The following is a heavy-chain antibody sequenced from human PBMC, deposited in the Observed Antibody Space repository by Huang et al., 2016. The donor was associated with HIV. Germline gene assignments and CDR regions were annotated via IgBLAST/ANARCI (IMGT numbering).Heavy chain of an antibody. V-gene: IGHV3-9*01. CDR3: ARRGVMVRGAHFDY. Sequence: EVQLVESGGGLVQPGRSLRLSCAASGFTFGDYAMHWVRQAPGKGLEWVSGISWNSGSIGYADSVKGRFTISRDNAKNSLYLQMNSLRAEDTALYYCARRGVMVRGAHFDYWGLGTLVTVSS. CDR1: GFTFGDYA. D-gene: IGHD3-10*01. CDR2: ISWNSGSI. J-gene: IGHJ4*02.